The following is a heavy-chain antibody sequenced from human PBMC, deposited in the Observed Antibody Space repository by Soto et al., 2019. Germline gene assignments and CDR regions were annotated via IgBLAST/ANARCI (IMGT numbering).Heavy chain of an antibody. D-gene: IGHD2-2*01. CDR2: IIPIFGTA. Sequence: VASVKVSCKASGGTFSSYAISWVRQAPGQGLEWMGGIIPIFGTANYAQKFQGRVTITADESTSTAYMELSSLRSEDTAVYYCARDQGESIVVVPDATYYAYVLDVWG. V-gene: IGHV1-69*13. CDR1: GGTFSSYA. J-gene: IGHJ6*04. CDR3: ARDQGESIVVVPDATYYAYVLDV.